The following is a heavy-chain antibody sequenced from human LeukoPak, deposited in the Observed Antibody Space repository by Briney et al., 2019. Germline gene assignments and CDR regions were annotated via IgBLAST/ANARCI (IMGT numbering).Heavy chain of an antibody. CDR3: ARDDGHNYYY. Sequence: GRSLRLSCAASGFTFRSYAMHWVRQGPGKGLEWVAVISYDGNNKYYADSVKGRFTVSRDNSMNTLYLQMNSLRAEDTAVYYCARDDGHNYYYWGQGTLVTVSS. D-gene: IGHD1-1*01. CDR1: GFTFRSYA. V-gene: IGHV3-30-3*01. J-gene: IGHJ4*02. CDR2: ISYDGNNK.